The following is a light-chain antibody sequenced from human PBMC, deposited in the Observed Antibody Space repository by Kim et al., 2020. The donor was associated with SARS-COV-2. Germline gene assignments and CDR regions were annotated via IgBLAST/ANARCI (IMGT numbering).Light chain of an antibody. CDR1: SPNIGAGYD. J-gene: IGLJ1*01. V-gene: IGLV1-40*01. CDR2: GNS. Sequence: VTVACTASSPNIGAGYDVHWYQRLPGTAPKLLIDGNSNRPSGVPDRFSGSKSGTSASLAITGLQAEDEADYYCQSYDSSLSGSYVFGTGTKVTVL. CDR3: QSYDSSLSGSYV.